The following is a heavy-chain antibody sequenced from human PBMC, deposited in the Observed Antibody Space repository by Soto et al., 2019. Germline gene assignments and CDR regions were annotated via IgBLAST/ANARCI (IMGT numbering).Heavy chain of an antibody. CDR2: IWYDGSNK. Sequence: GGSLRLSCAASGFTFSSYGMHWVRQAPGKGLEWVAVIWYDGSNKYYADSVKGRFTISRDNAKNTLYLQMNSLRAEDTAVYYCARDHSPLLWFGELENYGMDVWGQGTTVTVSS. CDR1: GFTFSSYG. D-gene: IGHD3-10*01. CDR3: ARDHSPLLWFGELENYGMDV. J-gene: IGHJ6*02. V-gene: IGHV3-33*01.